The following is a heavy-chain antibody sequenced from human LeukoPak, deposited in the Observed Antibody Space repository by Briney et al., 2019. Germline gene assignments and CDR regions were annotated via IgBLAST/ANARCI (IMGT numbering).Heavy chain of an antibody. Sequence: PSETLSLTCTVSGGSIRNYCWSWIRQPPGKGLEGIGNIYYSGRPNYNPSLKSRVTISVDMSKNQFSLKLSSVTAADTAVYSCARVPFYFGSGSLKYYFDSWGQGTLVTVSS. CDR3: ARVPFYFGSGSLKYYFDS. D-gene: IGHD3-10*01. CDR2: IYYSGRP. J-gene: IGHJ4*02. CDR1: GGSIRNYC. V-gene: IGHV4-59*01.